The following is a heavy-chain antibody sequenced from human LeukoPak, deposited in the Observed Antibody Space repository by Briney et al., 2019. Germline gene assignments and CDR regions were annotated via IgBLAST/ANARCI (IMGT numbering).Heavy chain of an antibody. Sequence: SETLSLTCTVSGGSISSYYWSWIRQPAGKGLEWIGRIYSSGSTNYNPSLKSRVTMSVDTSKNQFSLNLSSVTAADTAVYYCAREVGQYSSGWLSSEFYFDYWGQGTLVSVSS. CDR3: AREVGQYSSGWLSSEFYFDY. J-gene: IGHJ4*02. CDR2: IYSSGST. CDR1: GGSISSYY. D-gene: IGHD6-19*01. V-gene: IGHV4-4*07.